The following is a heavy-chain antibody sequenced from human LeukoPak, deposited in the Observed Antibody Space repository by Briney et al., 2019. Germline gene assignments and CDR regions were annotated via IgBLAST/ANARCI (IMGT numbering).Heavy chain of an antibody. D-gene: IGHD3-10*01. CDR3: ARGVSSGSDY. V-gene: IGHV4-59*08. CDR1: GGSISSSY. CDR2: IYYSGST. J-gene: IGHJ4*02. Sequence: SETLSLTCTVSGGSISSSYWSWIRQPPGKGLEWIGYIYYSGSTNYNPSLKSRVTISGDTPKNQFSLRLSSVTAADTAVYYCARGVSSGSDYWGQGTLVTVSS.